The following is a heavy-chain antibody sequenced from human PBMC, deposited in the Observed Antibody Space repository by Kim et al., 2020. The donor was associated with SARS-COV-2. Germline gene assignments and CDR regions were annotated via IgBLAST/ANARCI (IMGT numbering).Heavy chain of an antibody. D-gene: IGHD5-18*01. CDR2: ISYDGSNK. CDR1: GFTFSSYA. V-gene: IGHV3-30-3*01. J-gene: IGHJ6*02. CDR3: ARSGPGYSYGFYYGMDV. Sequence: GGSLRLSCAASGFTFSSYAMHWVRQAPGKGLEWVAVISYDGSNKYYADSVKGRFTISRDNSKNTLYLQMNSLRAEDTAVYYCARSGPGYSYGFYYGMDVWGQGTTVTVSS.